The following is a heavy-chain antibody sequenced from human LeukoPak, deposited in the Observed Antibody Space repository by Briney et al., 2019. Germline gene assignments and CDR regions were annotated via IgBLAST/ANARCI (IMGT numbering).Heavy chain of an antibody. CDR3: AKGKDSVAGATNDY. Sequence: KPGGSLRLPCAVSGFTFSSYSTSWVRQAPGKGLDWVSSISSSGTYKYYADSVKGRFTISRDNAKNSLYLQMNSLRAEDTAVYYCAKGKDSVAGATNDYWGQGTLVTVSS. CDR2: ISSSGTYK. D-gene: IGHD6-19*01. CDR1: GFTFSSYS. J-gene: IGHJ4*02. V-gene: IGHV3-21*01.